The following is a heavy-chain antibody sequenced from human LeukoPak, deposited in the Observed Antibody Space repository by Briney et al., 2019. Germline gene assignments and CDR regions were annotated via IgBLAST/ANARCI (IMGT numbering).Heavy chain of an antibody. Sequence: GGSLRLSCAASGFTFSSYSMNWVRQAPGKGLEWVAFIRYDGSNKYYADSVKGRFTISRDNSKNTLYLQMNSLRAEDTAVYYCAREAYYDSSGYFVLNAFDIWGQGTMVTVSS. V-gene: IGHV3-30*02. CDR3: AREAYYDSSGYFVLNAFDI. D-gene: IGHD3-22*01. CDR2: IRYDGSNK. J-gene: IGHJ3*02. CDR1: GFTFSSYS.